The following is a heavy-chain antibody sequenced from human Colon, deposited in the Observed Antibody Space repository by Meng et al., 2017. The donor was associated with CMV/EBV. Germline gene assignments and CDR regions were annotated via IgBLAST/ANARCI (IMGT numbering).Heavy chain of an antibody. V-gene: IGHV2-5*01. Sequence: FSLSTIGLSVGWIRQPPGEALEWLALVYWNDDKRYSPSLKSRLTITKDTSKNQVALRVTNMDPVDSGTYYCAHGGSGYDFGAGGFDYWGQGALVTVSS. J-gene: IGHJ4*02. CDR1: FSLSTIGLS. D-gene: IGHD5-12*01. CDR3: AHGGSGYDFGAGGFDY. CDR2: VYWNDDK.